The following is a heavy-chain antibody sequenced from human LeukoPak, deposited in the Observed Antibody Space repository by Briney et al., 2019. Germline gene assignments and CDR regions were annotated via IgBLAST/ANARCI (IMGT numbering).Heavy chain of an antibody. CDR1: GYTFTGYY. V-gene: IGHV1-2*02. D-gene: IGHD3-22*01. Sequence: GASVKVSCKASGYTFTGYYIHWVRQAPGQGLEWMGWMNPNSGGTKFAQRFQGRVTMTRDTSITTAYLELRGLGSDDTAVYYCARDLDSSGYYYVFQYWGQGTLVTVSS. J-gene: IGHJ4*02. CDR3: ARDLDSSGYYYVFQY. CDR2: MNPNSGGT.